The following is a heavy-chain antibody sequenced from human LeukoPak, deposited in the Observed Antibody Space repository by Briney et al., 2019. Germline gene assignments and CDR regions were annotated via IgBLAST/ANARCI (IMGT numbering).Heavy chain of an antibody. V-gene: IGHV1-46*01. J-gene: IGHJ6*02. CDR2: IYPRDGST. D-gene: IGHD1-26*01. CDR1: GYTFTSNY. CDR3: ATALIVGAPLYGMDV. Sequence: GASVKVSCKASGYTFTSNYIHWVRQAPGQGLEWMGMIYPRDGSTSYAQKFQGRVTMTEDTSTDTAYMELSSLRSEDTAVYYCATALIVGAPLYGMDVWGQGTTVTVSS.